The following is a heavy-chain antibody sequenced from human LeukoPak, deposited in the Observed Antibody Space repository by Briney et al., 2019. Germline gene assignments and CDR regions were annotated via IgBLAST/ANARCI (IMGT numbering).Heavy chain of an antibody. D-gene: IGHD6-6*01. CDR1: GFTFSSYA. CDR2: ISYDGSNK. V-gene: IGHV3-30-3*01. Sequence: GGSLRLSCAASGFTFSSYAMHWVRQAPGKGLEWVAVISYDGSNKYYADSVKGRFTISRDNSKNTLYLQMNSLRAEDTAVYYCARGGTAARRVSYYFDYWGQGTLVTVSS. J-gene: IGHJ4*02. CDR3: ARGGTAARRVSYYFDY.